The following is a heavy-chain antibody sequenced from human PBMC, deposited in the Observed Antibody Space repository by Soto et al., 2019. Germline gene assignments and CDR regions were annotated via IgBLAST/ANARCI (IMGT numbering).Heavy chain of an antibody. CDR1: GFTFSSYA. Sequence: GGSLRLSCAASGFTFSSYAMSWVRQAPGKGLEWVSAISGSGGSTYYADSVKGRFTISRDNSKNTLYLQMNSLRAEDTAVYYCAKETYYYDSSGYPGSAFDIWGQGTMVTVSS. CDR2: ISGSGGST. J-gene: IGHJ3*02. V-gene: IGHV3-23*01. CDR3: AKETYYYDSSGYPGSAFDI. D-gene: IGHD3-22*01.